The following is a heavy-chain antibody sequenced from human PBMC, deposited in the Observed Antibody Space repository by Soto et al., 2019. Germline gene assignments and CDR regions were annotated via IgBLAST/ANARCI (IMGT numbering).Heavy chain of an antibody. CDR3: ARWGGDHAIFDY. CDR1: GGSISSYY. CDR2: IYYSGST. D-gene: IGHD2-21*02. Sequence: SETLSLTCTGSGGSISSYYWSWIRQPPGKGLEWIGYIYYSGSTNYNPSLKSRVTISVDTSKNQFSLKLSSVTAADTAVYYCARWGGDHAIFDYWGQRTLVTVSS. J-gene: IGHJ4*02. V-gene: IGHV4-59*08.